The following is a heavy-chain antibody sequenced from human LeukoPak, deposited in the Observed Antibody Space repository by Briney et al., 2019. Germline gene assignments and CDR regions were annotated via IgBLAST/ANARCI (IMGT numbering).Heavy chain of an antibody. D-gene: IGHD3-22*01. J-gene: IGHJ3*02. CDR2: IYDSGST. Sequence: SETLSLICTVSGGSISSYYWSWIRQPPGKGLEWIGYIYDSGSTNYNPSLKSRVTISVDTSKNQFSRKLSSVTAADTAVYYCACLTTADAFDIWGQGTMVTVSS. V-gene: IGHV4-59*01. CDR1: GGSISSYY. CDR3: ACLTTADAFDI.